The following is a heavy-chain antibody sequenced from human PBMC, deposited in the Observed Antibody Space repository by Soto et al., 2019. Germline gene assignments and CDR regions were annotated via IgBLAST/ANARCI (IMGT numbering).Heavy chain of an antibody. J-gene: IGHJ6*03. CDR3: ARETTIGLYSENYYYYYMDV. Sequence: GASVKVSCKASGYTFTSYGISWVRQAPGQGLEWMGWISAYNGNTNYAQKLQGRVTMTTDTSTSTAYMELRSLRSDDTAVYYCARETTIGLYSENYYYYYMDVWGKGTTVTVSS. V-gene: IGHV1-18*01. D-gene: IGHD2-8*01. CDR2: ISAYNGNT. CDR1: GYTFTSYG.